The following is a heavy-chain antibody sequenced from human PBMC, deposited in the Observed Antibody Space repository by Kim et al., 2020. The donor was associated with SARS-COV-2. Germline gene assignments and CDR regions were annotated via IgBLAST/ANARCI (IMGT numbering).Heavy chain of an antibody. V-gene: IGHV3-7*01. J-gene: IGHJ4*01. CDR3: VKRRESTHYDFDS. Sequence: VGSVKGRFTISRDTADYSLYLQMNSLRAEDTAVYYCVKRRESTHYDFDSWGHGTLVTVSS. D-gene: IGHD3-16*01.